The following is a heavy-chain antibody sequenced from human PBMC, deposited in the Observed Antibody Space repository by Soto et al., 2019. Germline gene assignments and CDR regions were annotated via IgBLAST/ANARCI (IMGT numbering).Heavy chain of an antibody. CDR3: ARGAIAAAGPWFAP. Sequence: VKVAWKAAGYTFSSYGISLVRQEIGQGLEWMGWISAYNGNTNYAQKLQGRVTMTTDTSTSTAYMELRSLRSDDTAVYYCARGAIAAAGPWFAPWVQGTLVTVSS. CDR1: GYTFSSYG. V-gene: IGHV1-18*01. J-gene: IGHJ5*02. D-gene: IGHD6-13*01. CDR2: ISAYNGNT.